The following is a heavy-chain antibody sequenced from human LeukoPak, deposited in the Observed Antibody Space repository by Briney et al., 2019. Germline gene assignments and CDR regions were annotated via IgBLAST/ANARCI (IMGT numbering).Heavy chain of an antibody. CDR3: ARESSESLSLLWFGDLGYYYYYYMDV. CDR1: GFTFSSYS. D-gene: IGHD3-10*01. J-gene: IGHJ6*03. Sequence: GGCLRLSCAASGFTFSSYSMNCVRQAPGKGLEWVSSISNSSSYIKYADSVKGGFTISRDNAKNSVSLQMNSLRAEDTAVYYCARESSESLSLLWFGDLGYYYYYYMDVWGKGTTVTVSS. V-gene: IGHV3-21*01. CDR2: ISNSSSYI.